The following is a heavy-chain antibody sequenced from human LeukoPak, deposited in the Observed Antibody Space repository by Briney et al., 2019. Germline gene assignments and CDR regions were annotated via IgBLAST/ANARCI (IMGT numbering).Heavy chain of an antibody. D-gene: IGHD3-22*01. J-gene: IGHJ1*01. CDR2: ISSSGANT. CDR1: GFTFSNDA. Sequence: GGSLRLSCAASGFTFSNDAITWVRQAPGKGLEWVSTISSSGANTYYADSVRGRFTISRDNSKNTLYLQMSSLRAEDTAVYYCAKDGHYDSSGFTLQYWGQGTLVTVSS. CDR3: AKDGHYDSSGFTLQY. V-gene: IGHV3-23*01.